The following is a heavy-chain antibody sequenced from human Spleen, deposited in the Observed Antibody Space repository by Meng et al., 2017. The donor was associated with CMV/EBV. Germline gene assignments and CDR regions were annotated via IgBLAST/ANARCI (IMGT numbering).Heavy chain of an antibody. CDR1: GFTVSSNY. D-gene: IGHD6-6*01. CDR2: IYSGGST. J-gene: IGHJ6*02. CDR3: ARDQFLGSSPNYYYYGMDV. Sequence: GESLKISCAASGFTVSSNYMSWVRQAPGKGLEWVSVIYSGGSTYYADSVKGRFTISRDNSKNTLYLQMNSLRAEDTAVYYCARDQFLGSSPNYYYYGMDVWGQGTTVTVSS. V-gene: IGHV3-53*01.